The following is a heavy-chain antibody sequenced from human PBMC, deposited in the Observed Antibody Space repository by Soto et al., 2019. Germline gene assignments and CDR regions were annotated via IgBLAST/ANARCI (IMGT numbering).Heavy chain of an antibody. D-gene: IGHD3-10*01. V-gene: IGHV4-59*11. CDR3: ARGNPSYYYGSGTLDY. J-gene: IGHJ4*02. Sequence: PSETLSLTCTVSGASMNNHYWSWIRQSPGKGLELMGFIHYTGSTWYNPSLQSRLTLSVGTSKNQLSLELRSVTAPDTAVYYCARGNPSYYYGSGTLDYWGQGSLVTVSS. CDR2: IHYTGST. CDR1: GASMNNHY.